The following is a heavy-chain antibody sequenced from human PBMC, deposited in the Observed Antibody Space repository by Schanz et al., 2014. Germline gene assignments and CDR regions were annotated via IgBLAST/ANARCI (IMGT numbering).Heavy chain of an antibody. CDR1: GYTFTGYY. D-gene: IGHD6-13*01. CDR3: ARERGALAGDGKSKNDY. V-gene: IGHV1-2*06. J-gene: IGHJ4*02. Sequence: QVQLVQSGAEAKKPGASVKVSCKASGYTFTGYYMHWVRQAPGQGLEWMGLITPKSGGTTYAEKFQGRFTMTRDTSMSTAYMEMSRLRAEDTAVYDCARERGALAGDGKSKNDYWGQGTLVTVSS. CDR2: ITPKSGGT.